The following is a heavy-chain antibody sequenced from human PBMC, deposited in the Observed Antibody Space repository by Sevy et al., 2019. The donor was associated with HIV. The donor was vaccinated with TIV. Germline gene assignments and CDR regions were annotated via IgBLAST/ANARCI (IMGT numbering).Heavy chain of an antibody. CDR2: ISSSRSYI. CDR3: ASPVTPGYYGMDV. D-gene: IGHD2-21*02. CDR1: GFTFSSYS. V-gene: IGHV3-21*01. J-gene: IGHJ6*02. Sequence: GGSLRLSCAASGFTFSSYSMNWVRQAPGKGLEWVSSISSSRSYIYYADSVKGRFTISRDNAKNSLYLQMNSLRVKDTAVYYCASPVTPGYYGMDVWGQGTTVTVSS.